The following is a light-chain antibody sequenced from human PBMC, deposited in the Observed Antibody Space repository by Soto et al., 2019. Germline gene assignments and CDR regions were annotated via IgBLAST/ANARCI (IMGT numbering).Light chain of an antibody. V-gene: IGKV1-39*01. CDR3: QQRYSVPLT. CDR2: ATS. CDR1: QTISNY. J-gene: IGKJ4*01. Sequence: DVQMTQSPSSLSASVGDRGTISCRASQTISNYLNWYQQKPGKAPKLLIHATSNLQSGVPSRFSGSGSGTDFSLTINSLQPEDFATYYCQQRYSVPLTFGGGTKVELK.